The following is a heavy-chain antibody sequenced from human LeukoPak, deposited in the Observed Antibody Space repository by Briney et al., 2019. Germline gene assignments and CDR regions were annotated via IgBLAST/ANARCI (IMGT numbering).Heavy chain of an antibody. CDR1: GGSISSYY. CDR2: IYYSGST. D-gene: IGHD3-10*01. CDR3: ARVGYYYGSGIKSYYYYYMDV. J-gene: IGHJ6*03. V-gene: IGHV4-59*08. Sequence: PSETLSLTCTVSGGSISSYYWSWIRQPPGKGLEWIGYIYYSGSTNYNPSLKSRVTMSVDTSKNQFSLKLSSVTAADTAVYYCARVGYYYGSGIKSYYYYYMDVWGKGTTVTASS.